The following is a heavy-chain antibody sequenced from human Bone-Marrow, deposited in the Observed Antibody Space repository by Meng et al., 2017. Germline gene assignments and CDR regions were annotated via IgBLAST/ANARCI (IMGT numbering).Heavy chain of an antibody. CDR3: ATGETRYWFDP. CDR1: GFHVSSKY. V-gene: IGHV3-53*01. Sequence: GGALRSSCESSGFHVSSKYMVWVRQSPGKGLEWLSVMYSGGDTHYTDSVKGRFTISRDNSKNTLYLQMNNLRAEDTAVYYCATGETRYWFDPWGQGTLVTVSS. CDR2: MYSGGDT. J-gene: IGHJ5*02. D-gene: IGHD1-26*01.